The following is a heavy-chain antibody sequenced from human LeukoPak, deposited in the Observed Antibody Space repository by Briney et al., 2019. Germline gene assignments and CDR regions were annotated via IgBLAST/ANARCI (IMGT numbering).Heavy chain of an antibody. V-gene: IGHV3-23*01. CDR3: ALGLSKMIRGPVDY. Sequence: PGGSLRLSCAASGFPFSNHAMTWAGQATGKGLEWVSRISGTSISTFIADSVNGRFTISRDNSKNTLFLQMNSLRAEDTAIYFCALGLSKMIRGPVDYWGQGALVTVSS. CDR2: ISGTSIST. J-gene: IGHJ4*02. D-gene: IGHD3-16*02. CDR1: GFPFSNHA.